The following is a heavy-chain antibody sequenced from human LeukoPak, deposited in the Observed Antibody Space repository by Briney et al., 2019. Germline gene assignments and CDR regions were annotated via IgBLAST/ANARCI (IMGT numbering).Heavy chain of an antibody. Sequence: GGSLRLSCAASGFTFSSYGMHWVRQAPGKGLEWVAVIWYDGSNKYYADSVKGRFTISRDNSKNTLYLQMNSLRAEDTAVYYCARIGPYYDFWSGYPYYYYYMDVWGKGTTVTVSS. J-gene: IGHJ6*03. D-gene: IGHD3-3*01. CDR1: GFTFSSYG. CDR2: IWYDGSNK. V-gene: IGHV3-33*01. CDR3: ARIGPYYDFWSGYPYYYYYMDV.